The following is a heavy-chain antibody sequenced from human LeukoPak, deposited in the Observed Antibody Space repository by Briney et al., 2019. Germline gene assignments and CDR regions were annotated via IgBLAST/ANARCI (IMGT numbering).Heavy chain of an antibody. J-gene: IGHJ4*02. CDR2: ISSGSSTI. CDR1: GFTFSSYS. D-gene: IGHD3-3*01. Sequence: GSLRLSCAASGFTFSSYSVNWVRQAPGKGLEWVSSISSGSSTIYYADSVKGRFTISRDNAKNSLYLQMNSLRAEDTAVYYCARARLSGHYTAYFDYWGQGTLVTVSS. CDR3: ARARLSGHYTAYFDY. V-gene: IGHV3-48*01.